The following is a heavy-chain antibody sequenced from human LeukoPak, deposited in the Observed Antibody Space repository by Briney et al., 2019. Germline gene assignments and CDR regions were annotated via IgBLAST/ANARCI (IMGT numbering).Heavy chain of an antibody. CDR2: IYYSEGT. D-gene: IGHD3-16*01. V-gene: IGHV4-59*08. CDR3: ARHGGGAADFDY. J-gene: IGHJ4*02. Sequence: PSETLSLTCTVSGGSISSYYWSWIRQPPGKGLEWIGYIYYSEGTNYNPSLESRVAISVDTSKNQFSLKLTSVTAADTAVYYCARHGGGAADFDYWGQGTLVTVSS. CDR1: GGSISSYY.